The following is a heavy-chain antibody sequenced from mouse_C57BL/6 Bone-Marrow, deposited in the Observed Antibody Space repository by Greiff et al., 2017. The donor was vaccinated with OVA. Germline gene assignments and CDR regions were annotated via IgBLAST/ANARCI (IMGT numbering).Heavy chain of an antibody. CDR3: ARHPYYGNYWFAY. Sequence: EVKLMESGGDLVKPGGSLKLSCAASGFTFSSYGMSWVRQTPDKRLEWVATISSGGSYTYYPDSVKGRFTIARDNAKNTLYLQMSSLKSEDTAMYYCARHPYYGNYWFAYWGQGTLVTVSA. CDR2: ISSGGSYT. CDR1: GFTFSSYG. D-gene: IGHD2-1*01. V-gene: IGHV5-6*01. J-gene: IGHJ3*01.